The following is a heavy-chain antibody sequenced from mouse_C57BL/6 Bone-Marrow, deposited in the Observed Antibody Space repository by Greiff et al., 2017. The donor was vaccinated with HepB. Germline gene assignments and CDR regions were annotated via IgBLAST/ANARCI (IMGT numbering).Heavy chain of an antibody. V-gene: IGHV5-9-1*02. CDR1: GFTFSSYA. D-gene: IGHD1-1*01. CDR2: ISSGGDYI. J-gene: IGHJ4*01. CDR3: TRDLTWVVDYYAMDY. Sequence: EVKLVESGEGLVKPGGSLKLSCAASGFTFSSYAMSWVRQTPEKRLEWVAYISSGGDYIYYADTVKGRFTISRDNARNTLYLQMSSLKSEDTAMYYCTRDLTWVVDYYAMDYWGQGTSVTVSS.